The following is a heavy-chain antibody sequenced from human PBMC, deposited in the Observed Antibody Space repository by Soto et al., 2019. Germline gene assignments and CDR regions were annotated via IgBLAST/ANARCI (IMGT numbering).Heavy chain of an antibody. CDR2: IYYSGST. CDR3: ARETVEQQLYYFDY. D-gene: IGHD6-13*01. CDR1: GGSISSSSYY. Sequence: PSETLSLTCTVSGGSISSSSYYWGWIRQPPGKGLEWIGSIYYSGSTYYNPSLKSRVTISVDTSKNQFSLKLSSVTAADTAVYYCARETVEQQLYYFDYWGQGTLVTVSS. J-gene: IGHJ4*02. V-gene: IGHV4-39*02.